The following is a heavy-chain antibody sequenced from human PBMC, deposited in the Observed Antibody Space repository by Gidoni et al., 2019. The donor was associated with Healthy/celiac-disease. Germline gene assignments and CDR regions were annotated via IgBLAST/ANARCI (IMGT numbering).Heavy chain of an antibody. CDR1: GGSISSSSYY. J-gene: IGHJ3*02. CDR3: VTCADYSGAFDI. Sequence: QLQLQASGPGLVKPSETLSLPCTVSGGSISSSSYYWGWIRQPPGKGLEWIGSIYYSGSTYYNPSLKSRVTISVDTSKNQFSLKLSSVTAADTAVYYCVTCADYSGAFDIWGQGTMVTVSS. CDR2: IYYSGST. V-gene: IGHV4-39*01. D-gene: IGHD4-4*01.